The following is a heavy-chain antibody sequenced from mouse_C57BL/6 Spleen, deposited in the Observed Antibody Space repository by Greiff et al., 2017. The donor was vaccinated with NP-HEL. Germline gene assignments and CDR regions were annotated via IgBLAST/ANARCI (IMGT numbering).Heavy chain of an antibody. V-gene: IGHV1-80*01. J-gene: IGHJ2*01. D-gene: IGHD1-1*01. Sequence: VQLQQSGAELVKPGASVKISCKASGYAFSSYWMNWVKQRPGKGLEWIGQIYPGDGDTNYNGKFKGKATLTADKSSSTAYMQLGSLTSEDSAVYVCAREYYGISYYFDYWGQGTTLTVSS. CDR3: AREYYGISYYFDY. CDR2: IYPGDGDT. CDR1: GYAFSSYW.